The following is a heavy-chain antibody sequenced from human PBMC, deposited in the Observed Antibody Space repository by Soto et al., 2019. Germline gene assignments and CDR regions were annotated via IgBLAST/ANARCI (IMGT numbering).Heavy chain of an antibody. CDR2: IWYDGSNK. J-gene: IGHJ4*01. CDR1: GFTFNTYA. CDR3: AIEKYASGCYYFGY. D-gene: IGHD6-19*01. V-gene: IGHV3-33*01. Sequence: QVQLVESGGGVVQPGRSLRLSCAASGFTFNTYAMHWVRQAPGKGLEWVAVIWYDGSNKYYADSVKGRFTISRDNSKNALVLQMNSLRAEDTAVYYCAIEKYASGCYYFGYWGHGTLVAVSS.